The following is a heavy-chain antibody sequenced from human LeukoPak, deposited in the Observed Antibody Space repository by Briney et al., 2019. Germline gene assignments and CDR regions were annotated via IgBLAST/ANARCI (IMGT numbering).Heavy chain of an antibody. D-gene: IGHD4-23*01. J-gene: IGHJ4*02. Sequence: GGSLRLSCAASGFTFSSFALSWVRQAPGKGLECVSALSGNGNTIYYADSVKGRFTISRDNSKNTLSLRMNSLRAEDTAVYYCAKALYGGHDYWGQGTLVTVSS. CDR3: AKALYGGHDY. V-gene: IGHV3-23*01. CDR1: GFTFSSFA. CDR2: LSGNGNTI.